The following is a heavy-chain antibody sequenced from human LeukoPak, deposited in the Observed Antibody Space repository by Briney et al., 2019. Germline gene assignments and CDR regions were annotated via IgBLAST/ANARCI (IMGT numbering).Heavy chain of an antibody. V-gene: IGHV3-23*01. Sequence: GGSLRLSCAASGFTFSSYAMSWVRQAPGKGLEWVSAISGSGGSTYYADSVKGRFTISRDNSKNTLYLQMNSLRAEDTAVYYCAKGLRFLEWLMPSPNYYYCMDVWGQGTTVTVSS. CDR1: GFTFSSYA. CDR3: AKGLRFLEWLMPSPNYYYCMDV. J-gene: IGHJ6*02. CDR2: ISGSGGST. D-gene: IGHD3-3*01.